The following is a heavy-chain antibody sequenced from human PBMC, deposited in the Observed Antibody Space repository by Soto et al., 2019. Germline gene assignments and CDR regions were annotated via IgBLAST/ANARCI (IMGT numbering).Heavy chain of an antibody. CDR1: GGTFSSYA. D-gene: IGHD3-9*01. J-gene: IGHJ5*02. CDR2: IIPIFGTA. CDR3: ARAHYDILTWYQPGVISNLFAT. V-gene: IGHV1-69*13. Sequence: SVKVSCKASGGTFSSYAISWVRQAPGQGLEWMGGIIPIFGTANYAQKFQGRVTITADESTSTAYMELSSLRSEDTAVYYCARAHYDILTWYQPGVISNLFATSGQGTMVTVP.